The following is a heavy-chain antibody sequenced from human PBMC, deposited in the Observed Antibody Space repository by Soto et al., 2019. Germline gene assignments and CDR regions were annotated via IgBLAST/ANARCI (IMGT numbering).Heavy chain of an antibody. V-gene: IGHV3-23*01. CDR2: ISGSGGST. D-gene: IGHD2-15*01. Sequence: GGSLRLSCAASGFTFSSYAMSWVRQAPGKGLEWVSAISGSGGSTYYADSVKGRFTISRDNSKNTLYLYVNSLRADDTAVYYCASQTTPSEIYYYWGHGTLVTVSS. CDR1: GFTFSSYA. CDR3: ASQTTPSEIYYY. J-gene: IGHJ4*01.